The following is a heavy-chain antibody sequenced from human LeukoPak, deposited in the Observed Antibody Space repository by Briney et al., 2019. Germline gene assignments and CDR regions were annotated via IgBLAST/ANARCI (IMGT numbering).Heavy chain of an antibody. J-gene: IGHJ4*02. Sequence: GGSLRLSCAASGFTFSDYYMSWIRQAPGKGLEWVSYISSSGSTIYYADSVKGRFTISKDNAKNSLYLQMNSLRAEDTAVYYCAREAGQYYYDSSGYSYWGQGTLVTVSS. CDR3: AREAGQYYYDSSGYSY. CDR2: ISSSGSTI. V-gene: IGHV3-11*01. CDR1: GFTFSDYY. D-gene: IGHD3-22*01.